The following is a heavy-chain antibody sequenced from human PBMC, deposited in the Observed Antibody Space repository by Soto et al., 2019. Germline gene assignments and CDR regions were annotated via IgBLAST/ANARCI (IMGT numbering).Heavy chain of an antibody. V-gene: IGHV1-69*12. D-gene: IGHD3-22*01. J-gene: IGHJ4*02. CDR1: GGTFSNYI. Sequence: QVHLVQSGAEVKRPGSSVKVSCQATGGTFSNYIISWVRQTPGQGLEWMGQIIPVFGTVNIAQRLQGRVTITADGATRTAKMELSSLTSEDTGVYYCARGEACRSDGYNYGYDYWGQGTQVIVSS. CDR3: ARGEACRSDGYNYGYDY. CDR2: IIPVFGTV.